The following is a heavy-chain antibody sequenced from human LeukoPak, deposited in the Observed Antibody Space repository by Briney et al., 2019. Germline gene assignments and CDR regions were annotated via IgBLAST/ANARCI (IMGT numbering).Heavy chain of an antibody. D-gene: IGHD1-14*01. CDR3: ARSNQADDY. Sequence: GGSLRLSCAASGFTYSSYWMHWVRQVPGKGLVWVARINPGGSSITYADSVKGRFTISRDNAKNTLYLQMDSLRAEDTGVYYCARSNQADDYWGQGTLVTVSS. CDR1: GFTYSSYW. CDR2: INPGGSSI. J-gene: IGHJ4*02. V-gene: IGHV3-74*01.